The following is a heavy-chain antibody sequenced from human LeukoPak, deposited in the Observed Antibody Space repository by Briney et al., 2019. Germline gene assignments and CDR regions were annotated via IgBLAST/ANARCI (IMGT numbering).Heavy chain of an antibody. CDR1: GGSISSYY. CDR2: IYYSGST. Sequence: ASATLSLTCTVSGGSISSYYWSWIRQPPGKGLEWLGYIYYSGSTNYNPSLKSRVTISVDTSKNQFSLKLSSVTAADTAVYYCARDFGVTTYYYGMDVWGKGTTVTVSS. CDR3: ARDFGVTTYYYGMDV. V-gene: IGHV4-59*01. D-gene: IGHD4-17*01. J-gene: IGHJ6*04.